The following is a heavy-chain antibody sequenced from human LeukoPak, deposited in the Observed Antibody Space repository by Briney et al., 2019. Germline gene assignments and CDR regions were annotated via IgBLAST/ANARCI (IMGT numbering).Heavy chain of an antibody. D-gene: IGHD1-26*01. CDR1: GYTFTSYA. CDR2: INAGNGNT. J-gene: IGHJ4*02. Sequence: ASVTVSCTASGYTFTSYAMHWVRQAPGQRLEWMGWINAGNGNTKYSQKFQGRVTITRDTSASTAYMELSSLRSEDTAVYYCVRDPVGGSTIVDYWGQGTLVTVSS. CDR3: VRDPVGGSTIVDY. V-gene: IGHV1-3*01.